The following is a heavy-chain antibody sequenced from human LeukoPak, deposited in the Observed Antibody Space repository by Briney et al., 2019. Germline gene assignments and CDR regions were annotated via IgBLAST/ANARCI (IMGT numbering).Heavy chain of an antibody. J-gene: IGHJ4*02. CDR2: IYYSGST. Sequence: SETLSLTCTVSGGSISSSSYYWGWIRQPPGKGLEWIGSIYYSGSTYYNPSLKSRITISVDTSKRQFSLKLISVTAADTAVYFCARMGRGVAVAGDWGQGTLVTVSS. CDR3: ARMGRGVAVAGD. V-gene: IGHV4-39*01. CDR1: GGSISSSSYY. D-gene: IGHD6-19*01.